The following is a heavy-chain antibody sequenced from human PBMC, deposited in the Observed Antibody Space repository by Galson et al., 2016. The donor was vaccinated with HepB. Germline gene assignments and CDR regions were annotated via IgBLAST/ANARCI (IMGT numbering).Heavy chain of an antibody. J-gene: IGHJ4*02. CDR2: IYHSGNT. Sequence: ETLSLTCTVSGGSISSGSYYWAWIRQPPGKGLEWIGSIYHSGNTYYNPSFKSRVTISVNTSKNQFSLKLNSVTAADTAVYYCAGVGGAQLDYWGQGTLVTVSS. V-gene: IGHV4-39*07. CDR1: GGSISSGSYY. CDR3: AGVGGAQLDY. D-gene: IGHD2-2*01.